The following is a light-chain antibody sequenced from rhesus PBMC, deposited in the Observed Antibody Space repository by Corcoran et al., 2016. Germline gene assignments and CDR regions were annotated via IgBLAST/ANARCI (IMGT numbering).Light chain of an antibody. V-gene: IGKV1-36*01. Sequence: DIQMTQSPSSLSASVGDRVTITCRASQGISNYLSWYRQKEGKPPKPLIYAASNLQSGVPSRFSGSGSGTEFSLTICSLQPADFAAYYCLHYNSEPYSFSQGTKVEIK. CDR1: QGISNY. J-gene: IGKJ2*01. CDR3: LHYNSEPYS. CDR2: AAS.